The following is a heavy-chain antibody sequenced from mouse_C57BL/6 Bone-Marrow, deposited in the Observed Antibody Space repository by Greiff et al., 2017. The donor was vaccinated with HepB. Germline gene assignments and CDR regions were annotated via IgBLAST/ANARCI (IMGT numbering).Heavy chain of an antibody. CDR3: AMGGYYYGSSYLDY. J-gene: IGHJ2*01. CDR2: ISNLAYSI. V-gene: IGHV5-15*01. Sequence: EVQLVESGGGLVQPGGSLNLSCAASGFTFSDYGMAWVRQAPRKGPEWVAFISNLAYSIYYADTVTGRFTISREYAKNTLYLEMSSLRSEDTAMYYCAMGGYYYGSSYLDYWGQGTTLTVSS. D-gene: IGHD1-1*01. CDR1: GFTFSDYG.